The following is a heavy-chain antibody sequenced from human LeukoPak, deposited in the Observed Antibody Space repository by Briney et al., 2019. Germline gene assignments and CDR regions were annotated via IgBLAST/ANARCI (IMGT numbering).Heavy chain of an antibody. J-gene: IGHJ4*02. D-gene: IGHD1-26*01. CDR1: GYTFTSYY. CDR2: INPSGGST. CDR3: AKIPIVGPGGY. Sequence: ASVKVSCKASGYTFTSYYMHWVRQAPGQGLEWMGIINPSGGSTSYAQKFQGRVTMTRDTSTSTVYMELSSLRSEDTAVYYCAKIPIVGPGGYWGQGTLVTVSS. V-gene: IGHV1-46*01.